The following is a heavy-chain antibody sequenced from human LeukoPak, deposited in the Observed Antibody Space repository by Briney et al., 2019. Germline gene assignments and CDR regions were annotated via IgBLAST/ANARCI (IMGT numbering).Heavy chain of an antibody. Sequence: SETLSLTCTVSGGSISSYYWSWIRQPPGKGLEWIGYIYYSGSTYYNPSLKSRVTISVDTSKNQFSLKLSSVTAADTAVYYCARGVLDGDYDSAFDIWGQGTMVTVSS. CDR1: GGSISSYY. D-gene: IGHD4-17*01. J-gene: IGHJ3*02. CDR2: IYYSGST. CDR3: ARGVLDGDYDSAFDI. V-gene: IGHV4-59*08.